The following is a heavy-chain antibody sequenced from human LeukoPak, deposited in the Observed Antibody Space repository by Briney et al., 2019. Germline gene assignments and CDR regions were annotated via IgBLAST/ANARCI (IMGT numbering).Heavy chain of an antibody. D-gene: IGHD1-1*01. CDR1: RYTFTSYG. J-gene: IGHJ3*02. CDR3: ASGTIRAYAFDI. V-gene: IGHV1-18*04. Sequence: ASVKVSCKASRYTFTSYGISWVRQAPGQGLEWMGWISAYNGNTNYAQKFQGRVTITADESTSTAYMELSSLRSEDTAVYYCASGTIRAYAFDIWGQGTMVTVSS. CDR2: ISAYNGNT.